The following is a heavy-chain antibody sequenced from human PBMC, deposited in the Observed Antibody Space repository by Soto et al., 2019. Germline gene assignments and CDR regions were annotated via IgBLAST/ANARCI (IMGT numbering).Heavy chain of an antibody. CDR2: IIPILGIA. Sequence: QVQLVQSGAEVKKPGSSVKVSCKASGGTFSSYTISWVRQAPGQGLEWMGRIIPILGIANYAQKFQGRVTITADKSTSTAYMELSSMRSEDTAVYYCALLGYCSGGSCYSSFDPLGQGTLVTVSS. J-gene: IGHJ5*02. V-gene: IGHV1-69*02. CDR1: GGTFSSYT. D-gene: IGHD2-15*01. CDR3: ALLGYCSGGSCYSSFDP.